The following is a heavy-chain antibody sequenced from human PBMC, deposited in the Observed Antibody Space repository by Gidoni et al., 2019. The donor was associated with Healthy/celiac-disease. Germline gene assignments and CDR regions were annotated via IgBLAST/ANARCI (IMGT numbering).Heavy chain of an antibody. D-gene: IGHD2-15*01. V-gene: IGHV1-69*01. CDR3: AAVEAKVVVAAKTYYFDY. J-gene: IGHJ4*02. CDR1: GGTFSSYA. CDR2: IIPIFGTA. Sequence: QVQLVQSGAEVKKPGSSVMVSCKASGGTFSSYAISWVRQAPGQGLEWMGGIIPIFGTANYAQKFQGRVTITADESTGTAYMELGSLRSEDTAVYYCAAVEAKVVVAAKTYYFDYWGQGTLVTVSS.